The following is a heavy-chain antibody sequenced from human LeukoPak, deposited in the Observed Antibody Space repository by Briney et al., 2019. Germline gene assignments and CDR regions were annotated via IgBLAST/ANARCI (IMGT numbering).Heavy chain of an antibody. CDR3: ATPSSSSWYGLDP. CDR1: GYTFTGYY. V-gene: IGHV1-2*02. D-gene: IGHD6-13*01. J-gene: IGHJ5*02. CDR2: IDPNSGGT. Sequence: ASVKVSCKTSGYTFTGYYIHWVRQAPGQGLEWMGWIDPNSGGTNYAQKFQGRVTMTRDTSISTAYMELSRLTSADTAVYRCATPSSSSWYGLDPWGQGTLVTVSS.